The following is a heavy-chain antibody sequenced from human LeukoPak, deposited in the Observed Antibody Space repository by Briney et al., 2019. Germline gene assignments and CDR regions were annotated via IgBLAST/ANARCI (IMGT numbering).Heavy chain of an antibody. Sequence: GASVKVSCKASGYTFTSYGISWVRQAPGQGLEWMGWISAYNGDTNYAQKLQGRVTMTTDTSTSTAYMELRSLRSDDTAVYYCARGGNVLLWFGELSRYNWFDPWGQGTLVTVSS. CDR1: GYTFTSYG. D-gene: IGHD3-10*01. CDR3: ARGGNVLLWFGELSRYNWFDP. J-gene: IGHJ5*02. V-gene: IGHV1-18*01. CDR2: ISAYNGDT.